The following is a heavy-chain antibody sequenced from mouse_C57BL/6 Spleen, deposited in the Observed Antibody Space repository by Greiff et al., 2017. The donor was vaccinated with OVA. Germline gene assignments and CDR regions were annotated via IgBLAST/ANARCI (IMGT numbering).Heavy chain of an antibody. J-gene: IGHJ2*01. CDR2: IYPSDSET. D-gene: IGHD4-1*01. CDR1: GYTFTSYW. Sequence: QVQLKQPGAELVRPGSSVKLSCKASGYTFTSYWMDWVKQRPGQGLEWIGNIYPSDSETHYNQKFKDKATLTVDKSSSTAYMQLSSLTSEDSAVYYCARRGLTGLDYWGQGTTLTVSS. CDR3: ARRGLTGLDY. V-gene: IGHV1-61*01.